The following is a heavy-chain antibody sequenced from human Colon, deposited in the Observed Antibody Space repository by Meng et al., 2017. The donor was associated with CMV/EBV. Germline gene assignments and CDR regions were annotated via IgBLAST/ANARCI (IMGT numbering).Heavy chain of an antibody. V-gene: IGHV3-21*01. CDR3: VKEGRDVLVGKRYYGLDV. Sequence: GESLKISCAASGFTFSSYSMTWVRQAPGKGLEWVSSISSSSRSIYYADSVRGRFTISRDNAEKSLYLQMNSLRVEDTAVYYCVKEGRDVLVGKRYYGLDVWGQGTTVTVSS. D-gene: IGHD1-26*01. J-gene: IGHJ6*02. CDR2: ISSSSRSI. CDR1: GFTFSSYS.